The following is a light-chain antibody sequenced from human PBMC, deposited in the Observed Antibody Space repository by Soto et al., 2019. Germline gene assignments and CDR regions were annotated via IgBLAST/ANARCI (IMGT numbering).Light chain of an antibody. CDR2: EVS. V-gene: IGLV2-14*01. CDR1: SSDIGGYNY. J-gene: IGLJ2*01. CDR3: SSYTSRTTFVI. Sequence: QSALTQPASVSGSPGQSITISCTGTSSDIGGYNYVSWYQHHPAKAPKLMIYEVSNRPSGVPNRFSGSKSGNTASLTISGLQAEDEADYHCSSYTSRTTFVIFGGGTKVTVL.